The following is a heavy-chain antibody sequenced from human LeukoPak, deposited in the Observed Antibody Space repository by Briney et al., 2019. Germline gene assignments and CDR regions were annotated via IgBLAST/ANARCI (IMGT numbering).Heavy chain of an antibody. CDR2: ICTSGST. J-gene: IGHJ4*02. CDR3: ARVGDFWSGYLFDY. Sequence: SETLSLTCTVSGGSISSYYWSWIRQPAGKGLEWIGRICTSGSTNYSPSLKSRVTMSVDTSKNQFSLKLSSVTAADTAVYYCARVGDFWSGYLFDYWGQGTLVTVSS. V-gene: IGHV4-4*07. CDR1: GGSISSYY. D-gene: IGHD3-3*01.